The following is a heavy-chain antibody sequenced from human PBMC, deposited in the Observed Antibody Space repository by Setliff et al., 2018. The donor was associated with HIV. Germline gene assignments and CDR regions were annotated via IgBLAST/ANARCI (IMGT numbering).Heavy chain of an antibody. CDR2: ISYSGST. D-gene: IGHD5-18*01. V-gene: IGHV4-59*11. Sequence: PSETLSLTCTVSGASIRSQYWSWIRKPPGKGLEWIGSISYSGSTNYNPSLESRVAMSVDTSKQQFSLEVSSVTAADTAVYYCARTRGYSYGTLAGFDYWGRGSLVTVSS. CDR1: GASIRSQY. CDR3: ARTRGYSYGTLAGFDY. J-gene: IGHJ4*01.